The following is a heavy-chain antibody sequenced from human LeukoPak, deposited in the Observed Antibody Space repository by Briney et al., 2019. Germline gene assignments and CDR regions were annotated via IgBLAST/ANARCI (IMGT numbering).Heavy chain of an antibody. CDR3: ARVGLYYYGSGSYYMKFGSYYYGMDV. CDR2: ISSSSSYI. Sequence: GGSLRLSCAASEFTFSSYSMNWVRQAPGKGLEWVSSISSSSSYIYYADSVKGRFTISRDNAKNSLYLQMNSLRAEDTAVYYCARVGLYYYGSGSYYMKFGSYYYGMDVWGQGTTVTVSS. D-gene: IGHD3-10*01. J-gene: IGHJ6*02. CDR1: EFTFSSYS. V-gene: IGHV3-21*01.